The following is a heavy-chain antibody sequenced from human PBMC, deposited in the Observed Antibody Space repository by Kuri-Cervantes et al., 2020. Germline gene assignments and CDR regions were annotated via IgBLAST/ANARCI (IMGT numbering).Heavy chain of an antibody. J-gene: IGHJ3*02. D-gene: IGHD6-6*01. CDR1: GGSVSSGSYY. Sequence: GSLRLSCTVSGGSVSSGSYYWSWIRQPPGKGLEWIGYIYYKGSTNYNPSLKSRVTISVDKSKNQFSLKLSSVTAADTAVYYCARDSSGAFDIWGQGTMVTVSS. CDR3: ARDSSGAFDI. V-gene: IGHV4-61*01. CDR2: IYYKGST.